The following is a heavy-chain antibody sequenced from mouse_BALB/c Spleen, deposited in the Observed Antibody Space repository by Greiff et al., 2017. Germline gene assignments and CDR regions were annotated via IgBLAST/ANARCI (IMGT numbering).Heavy chain of an antibody. V-gene: IGHV1S56*01. CDR2: IYPGDGST. CDR3: ARGDGYYPAWFAY. J-gene: IGHJ3*01. Sequence: QVQLQQSGPELVKPGASVKMSCKASGYTFTSYYIHWVKQRPGQGLEWIGWIYPGDGSTKYNEKFKGKTTLTADKSSSTAYMFLSSLTSEDSAIYFCARGDGYYPAWFAYWGQGTLVTVSA. D-gene: IGHD2-3*01. CDR1: GYTFTSYY.